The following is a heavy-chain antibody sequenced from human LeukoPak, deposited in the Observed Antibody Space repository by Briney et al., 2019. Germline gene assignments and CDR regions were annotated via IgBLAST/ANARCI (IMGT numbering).Heavy chain of an antibody. CDR2: MNPNSGNT. Sequence: GASVKVSCKASGYTFTSYDINWVRQATRQGLEWMGWMNPNSGNTGYAQKFQGRVTMTRNTSISTAYMELSSLRSEDTAVYYCARDLSNVLLWFGELIGWGQGTLVTVSS. CDR1: GYTFTSYD. D-gene: IGHD3-10*01. CDR3: ARDLSNVLLWFGELIG. V-gene: IGHV1-8*01. J-gene: IGHJ4*02.